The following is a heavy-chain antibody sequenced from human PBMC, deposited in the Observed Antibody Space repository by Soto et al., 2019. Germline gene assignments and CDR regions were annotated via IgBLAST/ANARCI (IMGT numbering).Heavy chain of an antibody. CDR2: IYYSEST. D-gene: IGHD3-3*01. J-gene: IGHJ3*02. CDR3: ARSDFWGATGAFDI. CDR1: GGSISSYY. Sequence: LSLTCTASGGSISSYYWSCIRQPPGKGLEWIGYIYYSESTNYNPSLKSRVTISVDTSKNQFSLKLSSVTAADTAVYYCARSDFWGATGAFDIWGQGTMVTVSS. V-gene: IGHV4-59*01.